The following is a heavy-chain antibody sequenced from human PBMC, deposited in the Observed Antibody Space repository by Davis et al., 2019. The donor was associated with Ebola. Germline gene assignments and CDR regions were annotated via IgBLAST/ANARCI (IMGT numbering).Heavy chain of an antibody. V-gene: IGHV4-30-2*01. D-gene: IGHD4-17*01. J-gene: IGHJ5*02. CDR3: ARGRTTVTTWWFDP. Sequence: SETLSLTCAVSGGSISSGGYSWSWIRQPPGKGLEWIGYIYHSGSTYYNPSLKSRVTISVDRSKNQFSLKLSSVTAADTAVYYCARGRTTVTTWWFDPWGQGTLVTVSS. CDR2: IYHSGST. CDR1: GGSISSGGYS.